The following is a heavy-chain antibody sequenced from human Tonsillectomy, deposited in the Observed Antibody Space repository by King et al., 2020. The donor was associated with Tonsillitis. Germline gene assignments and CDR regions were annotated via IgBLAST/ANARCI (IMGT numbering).Heavy chain of an antibody. CDR1: GGSISSYY. D-gene: IGHD5-12*01. J-gene: IGHJ3*02. Sequence: QVQLQESGPGLVKPSETLSLTCTVSGGSISSYYWRWIRQPPGKGLEWIGYIYYSGSTNYNPSLKSRVTISVDTSKNQFSLKLSSVTAADTAVYYCARGSDSGYDLDAFDIWGQGTMVTVSS. CDR3: ARGSDSGYDLDAFDI. CDR2: IYYSGST. V-gene: IGHV4-59*01.